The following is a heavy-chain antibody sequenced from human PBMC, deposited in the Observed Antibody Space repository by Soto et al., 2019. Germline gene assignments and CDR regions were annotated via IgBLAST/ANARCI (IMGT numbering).Heavy chain of an antibody. CDR2: ISAYNGNT. V-gene: IGHV1-18*04. D-gene: IGHD2-2*01. J-gene: IGHJ6*02. CDR3: ARVLGYCSSCQSYYYYYGMDV. Sequence: ASVKVSCNASGYTFTSYGISWVRQAPGQGLEWMGWISAYNGNTNYAQKLQGRVTMTTDTSTSTAYMELRGLRSDDTAVYYCARVLGYCSSCQSYYYYYGMDVWGQGTTVTVSS. CDR1: GYTFTSYG.